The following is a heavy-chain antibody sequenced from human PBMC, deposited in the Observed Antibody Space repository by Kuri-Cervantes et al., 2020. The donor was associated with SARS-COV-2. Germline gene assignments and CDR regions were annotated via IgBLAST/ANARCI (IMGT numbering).Heavy chain of an antibody. V-gene: IGHV3-21*01. J-gene: IGHJ6*03. CDR1: GFTFSSYA. CDR3: ARDQGDLYYYYYMDV. D-gene: IGHD3-16*01. CDR2: ISSSSSYI. Sequence: GGSLRLSCAASGFTFSSYAMHWVRQAPGKGLEWVSSISSSSSYIYYADSVKGRYTISRDNAKNSLYLQMNSLRAEDTAVYYCARDQGDLYYYYYMDVWGKGTTVTVSS.